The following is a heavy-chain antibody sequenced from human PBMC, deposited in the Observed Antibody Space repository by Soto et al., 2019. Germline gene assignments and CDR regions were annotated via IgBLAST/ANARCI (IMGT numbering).Heavy chain of an antibody. Sequence: SETLSLTCAVSGGSISSGDYSWSWIRQPPGKGLEFIGYIYHSAYTYYIPSLKSRVTISVDGSKNQFSLKLNSVTAADTAVYYCARASGDYGNYYLNSWGQGILVTVSS. CDR1: GGSISSGDYS. D-gene: IGHD4-17*01. CDR2: IYHSAYT. CDR3: ARASGDYGNYYLNS. J-gene: IGHJ4*02. V-gene: IGHV4-30-2*01.